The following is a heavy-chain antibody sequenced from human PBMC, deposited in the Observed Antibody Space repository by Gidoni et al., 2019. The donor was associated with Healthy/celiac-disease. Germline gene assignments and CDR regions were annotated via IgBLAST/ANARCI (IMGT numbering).Heavy chain of an antibody. CDR3: AGTFSGIAAAGTGY. Sequence: QVQLQQWGAGLLKPSETMSLTCAVYGGSFSGYYWSWIRQPPGKGLGWIGEINHSGSTNYNPSLKSRVTISVDTSKNQFSLKLSSVTAADTAVYYCAGTFSGIAAAGTGYWGQGTLVTVSS. CDR1: GGSFSGYY. D-gene: IGHD6-13*01. CDR2: INHSGST. V-gene: IGHV4-34*01. J-gene: IGHJ4*02.